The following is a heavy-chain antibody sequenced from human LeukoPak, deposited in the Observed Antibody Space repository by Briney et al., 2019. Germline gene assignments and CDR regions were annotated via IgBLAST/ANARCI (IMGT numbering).Heavy chain of an antibody. CDR1: GYTFSHFG. Sequence: ASVKLSCKASGYTFSHFGITWVRQHPGQGLEWMVWISPENGHTNYAQKFQGRVTMTTDTSTSTAYMELRTLRSDDTAVYYCARDRRTVTTLNLYYYYYYMDVWGKGNTVTVSS. CDR3: ARDRRTVTTLNLYYYYYYMDV. D-gene: IGHD4-17*01. V-gene: IGHV1-18*01. J-gene: IGHJ6*03. CDR2: ISPENGHT.